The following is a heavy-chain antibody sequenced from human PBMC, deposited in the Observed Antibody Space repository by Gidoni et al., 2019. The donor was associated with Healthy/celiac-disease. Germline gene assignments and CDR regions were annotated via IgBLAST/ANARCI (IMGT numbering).Heavy chain of an antibody. CDR3: ARHGLDSGSYQRDYYGMDV. D-gene: IGHD1-26*01. J-gene: IGHJ6*02. V-gene: IGHV4-39*01. CDR2: IYYSGRT. CDR1: GGSISISSYY. Sequence: LQLQESGPGLVKPSETLSLTCTVSGGSISISSYYWGWIRQPPGKGLEWIGSIYYSGRTYYNPSLKSRVTISVETSKNQFSLKLSSVTAADTAVYYCARHGLDSGSYQRDYYGMDVWGQGTTVTVSS.